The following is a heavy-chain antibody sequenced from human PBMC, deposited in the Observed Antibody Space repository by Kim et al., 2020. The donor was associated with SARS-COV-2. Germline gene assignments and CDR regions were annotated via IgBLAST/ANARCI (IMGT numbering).Heavy chain of an antibody. Sequence: DYAATVKGRFTISRDDSKTTLYRQMNSLKTEDTAVYYCTTDKVGATTFDYWGQGTLVSVSS. CDR3: TTDKVGATTFDY. V-gene: IGHV3-15*01. D-gene: IGHD1-26*01. J-gene: IGHJ4*02.